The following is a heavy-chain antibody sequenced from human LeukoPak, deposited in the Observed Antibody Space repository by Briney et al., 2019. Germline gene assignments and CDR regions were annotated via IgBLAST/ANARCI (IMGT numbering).Heavy chain of an antibody. J-gene: IGHJ3*02. D-gene: IGHD3-22*01. CDR2: MNPNSGNT. CDR3: ATPCRDSNGHQAFDI. CDR1: GYTFTSYD. Sequence: ASVKVSCKASGYTFTSYDINWVRQATGQGLEWMGWMNPNSGNTGYAQKFQGRVTMTRNTSISTAYMELSSLRSEDTAVYYCATPCRDSNGHQAFDIWGQGTMVTVSS. V-gene: IGHV1-8*01.